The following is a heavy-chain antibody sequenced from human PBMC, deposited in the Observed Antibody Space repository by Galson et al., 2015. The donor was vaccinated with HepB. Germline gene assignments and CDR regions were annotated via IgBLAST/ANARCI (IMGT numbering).Heavy chain of an antibody. V-gene: IGHV1-18*04. Sequence: SVKVSCKASGYTFTSYGISWVRQAPGQGLEWMGWISAYNGNTNYAQKLQGRVTMTTDTSTSTAYMELRSLRSDDTAVYYCAREEYYDTDYYYYGMDVWGQGTTVTVSS. CDR2: ISAYNGNT. D-gene: IGHD3-22*01. CDR1: GYTFTSYG. CDR3: AREEYYDTDYYYYGMDV. J-gene: IGHJ6*02.